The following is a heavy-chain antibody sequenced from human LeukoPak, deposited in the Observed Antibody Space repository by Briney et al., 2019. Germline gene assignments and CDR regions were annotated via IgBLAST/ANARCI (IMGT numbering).Heavy chain of an antibody. V-gene: IGHV3-21*01. CDR2: ISSSSSYI. J-gene: IGHJ3*02. Sequence: GGSLRLSCAASGFTFSSYAMNWVRQAPGKGLGWVSSISSSSSYIYYADSVKGRFTISRDNAKNSLYLQMNSLRAEDTAVYYCARDAPLRAFDIWGQGTMVTVSS. CDR3: ARDAPLRAFDI. CDR1: GFTFSSYA.